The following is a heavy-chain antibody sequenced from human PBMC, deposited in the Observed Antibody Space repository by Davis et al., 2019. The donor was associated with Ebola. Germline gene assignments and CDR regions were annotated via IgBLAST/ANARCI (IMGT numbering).Heavy chain of an antibody. CDR1: GGSISSGGYS. Sequence: SETLSLTCAVSGGSISSGGYSWSWIRQPPGKGLAWIGYIYHSGSTYYNPSLKSRVTISVDRSKTQFSLKLSSVTAADTAVYYCARGPYYYDSSGYYYVRWFDPWGQGTLVTVSS. CDR2: IYHSGST. J-gene: IGHJ5*02. D-gene: IGHD3-22*01. V-gene: IGHV4-30-2*01. CDR3: ARGPYYYDSSGYYYVRWFDP.